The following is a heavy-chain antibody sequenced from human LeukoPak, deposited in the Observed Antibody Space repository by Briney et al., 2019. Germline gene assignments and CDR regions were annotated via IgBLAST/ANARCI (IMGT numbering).Heavy chain of an antibody. D-gene: IGHD2/OR15-2a*01. Sequence: GGSLRLSCAASGFTFSDYYMSWIRQAPGKGLEWLSYISGSGSTIYYADSVKGRFTISRDNAKNSLYLQMNSLRAEDTAVYYCAGEAGNSATDYWGQGTLVTVSS. J-gene: IGHJ4*02. CDR3: AGEAGNSATDY. CDR1: GFTFSDYY. V-gene: IGHV3-11*01. CDR2: ISGSGSTI.